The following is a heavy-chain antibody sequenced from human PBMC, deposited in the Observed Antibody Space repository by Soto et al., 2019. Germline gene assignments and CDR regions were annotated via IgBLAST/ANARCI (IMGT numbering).Heavy chain of an antibody. J-gene: IGHJ5*02. CDR3: ARLEGWFDP. CDR2: IYYSGST. V-gene: IGHV4-59*08. D-gene: IGHD1-1*01. Sequence: SETLSLTCTVSGGSISSYYWSWIRQPPGKGLEWIGYIYYSGSTNYNPSLKSRVTISVDTSKNQFSLKLSSVTAADTAVYYCARLEGWFDPWGQGTLVTAPQ. CDR1: GGSISSYY.